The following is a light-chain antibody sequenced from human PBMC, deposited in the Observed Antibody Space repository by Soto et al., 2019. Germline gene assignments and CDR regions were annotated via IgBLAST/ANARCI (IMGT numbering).Light chain of an antibody. CDR1: QSISSNY. V-gene: IGKV3-20*01. CDR3: QQFDSSPVYT. J-gene: IGKJ2*01. Sequence: EIVLTQSPGTLSLSPGERATLSCRASQSISSNYLAWYQQKPGQAPRLLIYGASSRATGIPERFSGSGSGTDFTLTISRLEPEDFAVYYCQQFDSSPVYTFGQGTKLEIK. CDR2: GAS.